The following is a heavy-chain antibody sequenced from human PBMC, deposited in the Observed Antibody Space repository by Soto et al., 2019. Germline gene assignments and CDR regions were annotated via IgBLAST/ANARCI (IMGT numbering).Heavy chain of an antibody. J-gene: IGHJ6*02. CDR1: GFTLSSYA. V-gene: IGHV3-23*01. Sequence: GGSLSLSCAASGFTLSSYAMSWVRQAPGKGLEWVSAISGSDDSTYYADSVKGRFTISRDNSKNTLYLQMSSLRADDTAVYYCAPMGVWGQGTTVTVSS. CDR2: ISGSDDST. CDR3: APMGV.